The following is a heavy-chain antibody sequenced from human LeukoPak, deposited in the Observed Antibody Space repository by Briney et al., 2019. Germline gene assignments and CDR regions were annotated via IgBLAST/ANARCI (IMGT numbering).Heavy chain of an antibody. CDR1: GFTFSSYG. Sequence: GGSLRLSCAASGFTFSSYGMHWVRQAPGKGLEWVAVISYDGSNKYYADSVKGRFTISRDNSKNTLYLQMNSLRAEDTAVYYCARVLGHSGYVGAFDIWGQGTMATVSS. D-gene: IGHD5-12*01. V-gene: IGHV3-30*03. J-gene: IGHJ3*02. CDR3: ARVLGHSGYVGAFDI. CDR2: ISYDGSNK.